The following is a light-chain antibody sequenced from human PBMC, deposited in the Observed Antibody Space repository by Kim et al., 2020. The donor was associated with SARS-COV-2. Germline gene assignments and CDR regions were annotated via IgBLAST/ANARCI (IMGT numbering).Light chain of an antibody. CDR2: SDD. V-gene: IGLV1-44*01. CDR1: RSNIGSNP. Sequence: GQRIPITWSGSRSNIGSNPVTWYQQLPGTAPRLLIHSDDQRPSGVPDRFSGSKSGTSASLAISGLQSEDEADYYCGTWDDSLHGWVFGGGTKLTVL. CDR3: GTWDDSLHGWV. J-gene: IGLJ3*02.